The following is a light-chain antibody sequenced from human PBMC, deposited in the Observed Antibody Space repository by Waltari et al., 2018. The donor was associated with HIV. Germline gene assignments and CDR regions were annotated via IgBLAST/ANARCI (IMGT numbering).Light chain of an antibody. CDR1: QSLLHSNGYNY. V-gene: IGKV2-28*01. CDR3: MQALQTPWT. CDR2: LGS. J-gene: IGKJ1*01. Sequence: DIVMTQSPLSLPVTPGEPASIFCRSSQSLLHSNGYNYLDWYLQKPGQSPQLLIYLGSNRASGVPDRFSGSGSGTDFTLKISRVEAEDIGVYYCMQALQTPWTFGQGTKVEIK.